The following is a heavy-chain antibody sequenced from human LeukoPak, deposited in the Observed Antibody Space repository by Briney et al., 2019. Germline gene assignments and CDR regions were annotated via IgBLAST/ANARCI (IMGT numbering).Heavy chain of an antibody. D-gene: IGHD2-21*01. CDR3: ATAPTEDGDGSSPGY. CDR2: ISSSGSDT. CDR1: IYTFRDRF. V-gene: IGHV3-11*04. Sequence: PGGSLRLSCAASIYTFRDRFMSWIRQPPAKGLEWVSYISSSGSDTYYSDSVKGRFTLSRDNAQNSLFLQMNSLRAEDTAVYYCATAPTEDGDGSSPGYWGQGTLVTVSS. J-gene: IGHJ4*02.